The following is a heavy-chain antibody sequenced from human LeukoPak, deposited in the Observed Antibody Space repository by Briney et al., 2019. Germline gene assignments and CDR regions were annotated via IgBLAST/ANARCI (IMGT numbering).Heavy chain of an antibody. CDR3: AREGRYCSSTSCYTRTYYYYGMDV. D-gene: IGHD2-2*02. CDR2: INPNSGGT. J-gene: IGHJ6*02. V-gene: IGHV1-2*02. CDR1: GYTFTGYY. Sequence: GASVKVSCKASGYTFTGYYMHWVRQAPGQGLEWMGWINPNSGGTNYAQKFQGRVTMTRDTSISTAYMELSRLRSDDTAVYYCAREGRYCSSTSCYTRTYYYYGMDVWGQGTTVTVSS.